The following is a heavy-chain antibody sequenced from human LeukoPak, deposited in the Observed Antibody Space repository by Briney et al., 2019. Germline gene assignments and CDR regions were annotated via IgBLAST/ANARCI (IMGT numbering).Heavy chain of an antibody. V-gene: IGHV3-21*01. CDR1: GFTVSTNY. Sequence: SGGSLRLSCAASGFTVSTNYMNWVRQAPGKGLEWVASISDRGTYIYYADSMKGRFTISRDNAKNSLYLQMNSLRAEDTAVYYCARDRQGFLDWGQGTLVTVSS. CDR2: ISDRGTYI. CDR3: ARDRQGFLD. J-gene: IGHJ4*02.